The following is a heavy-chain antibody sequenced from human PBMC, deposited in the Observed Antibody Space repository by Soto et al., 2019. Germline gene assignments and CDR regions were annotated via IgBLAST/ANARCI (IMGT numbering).Heavy chain of an antibody. CDR3: AREPCYSCDYYYYYYGMDV. D-gene: IGHD2-15*01. V-gene: IGHV1-69*08. CDR2: SIPILGIA. CDR1: GGTFSSYT. Sequence: QVQLVQSGAEVKKPGSSVKVSCKASGGTFSSYTISWVRQAPGQGHEWMGRSIPILGIANYEQKFQGRVTITADKSTSTAYMERSSLRSEDPAVYYWAREPCYSCDYYYYYYGMDVWGQGTTVTVS. J-gene: IGHJ6*02.